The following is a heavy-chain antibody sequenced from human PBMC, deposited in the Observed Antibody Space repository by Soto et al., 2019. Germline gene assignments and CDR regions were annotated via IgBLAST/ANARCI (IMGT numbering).Heavy chain of an antibody. CDR1: GFTFTNYA. V-gene: IGHV3-23*01. J-gene: IGHJ4*02. D-gene: IGHD2-21*01. CDR2: LSGGGHTT. Sequence: HPGGSLRLSCAASGFTFTNYAMSWVRQAPGQGLEWVSALSGGGHTTFYADSVRGRFTISRDNSKNTLYLQMNSLRAADTALYYCPKFCGSGSYFHFDDWGQGILVTVSS. CDR3: PKFCGSGSYFHFDD.